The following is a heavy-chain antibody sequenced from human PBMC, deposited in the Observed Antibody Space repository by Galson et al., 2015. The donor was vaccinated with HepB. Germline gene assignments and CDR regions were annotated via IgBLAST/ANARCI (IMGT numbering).Heavy chain of an antibody. J-gene: IGHJ5*01. CDR3: AKGYGLFDS. Sequence: SLRLSCAASGFAFDTPAMSWVRQAPGRGLEWISGIRGNGDSKFYADSVKGRFTVYRDNSNNMLYLQRNSLSAEDAGLYFCAKGYGLFDSWGQGILVTVSS. D-gene: IGHD5-18*01. V-gene: IGHV3-23*01. CDR1: GFAFDTPA. CDR2: IRGNGDSK.